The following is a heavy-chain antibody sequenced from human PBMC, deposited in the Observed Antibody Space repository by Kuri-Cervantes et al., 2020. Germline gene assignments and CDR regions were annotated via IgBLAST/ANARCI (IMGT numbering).Heavy chain of an antibody. CDR1: GFTFSSYW. Sequence: ETLSLTCAASGFTFSSYWMSWVRQAPGKGLEWVANIKQDGSEKYYVDSVKGRFTISRDNAKNSLYLQMNSLRAEDTAVYYCARDNYDFWSGYYSGTVYWGQGTLVTVSS. V-gene: IGHV3-7*01. J-gene: IGHJ4*02. CDR3: ARDNYDFWSGYYSGTVY. CDR2: IKQDGSEK. D-gene: IGHD3-3*01.